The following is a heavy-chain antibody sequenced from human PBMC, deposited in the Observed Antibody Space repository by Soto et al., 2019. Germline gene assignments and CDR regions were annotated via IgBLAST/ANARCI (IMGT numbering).Heavy chain of an antibody. CDR2: IIPILGIA. D-gene: IGHD2-8*01. Sequence: SVKVSCKASGGTFSSYTISWVRQAPGQGLEWMGRIIPILGIANYAQKFQGRVTITADKSTSTAYMELSSLRSEDTAVYYCGRDVQVFLVADDAFDIWGKGTTVT. J-gene: IGHJ3*02. CDR1: GGTFSSYT. CDR3: GRDVQVFLVADDAFDI. V-gene: IGHV1-69*04.